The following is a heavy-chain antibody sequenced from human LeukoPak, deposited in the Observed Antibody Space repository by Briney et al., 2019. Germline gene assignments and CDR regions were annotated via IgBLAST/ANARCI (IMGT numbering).Heavy chain of an antibody. CDR3: ARGNTIDY. J-gene: IGHJ4*02. D-gene: IGHD1-26*01. Sequence: GGSLRLSCAASGFTFFTYSMHWVRQAPGKGLEWLAVSSFDENNKYYADSVRGRFTISRDNAKNSLYLQMNSLRAEDTAVYYCARGNTIDYWGQGTLVTVSS. CDR1: GFTFFTYS. CDR2: SSFDENNK. V-gene: IGHV3-30*03.